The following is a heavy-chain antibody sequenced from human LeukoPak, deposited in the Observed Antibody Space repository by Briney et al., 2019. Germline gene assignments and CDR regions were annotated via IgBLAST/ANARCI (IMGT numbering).Heavy chain of an antibody. V-gene: IGHV1-69*06. CDR2: IIPIFGTA. Sequence: SVKVSCKASGYTFTSYAISWVRQAPGQGLEWMGGIIPIFGTANYAQKFQGRVTITADKSTSTAYMELSSLRSEDTAVYYCARFEYSGGPWDYWGQGTLVTVSS. CDR3: ARFEYSGGPWDY. CDR1: GYTFTSYA. J-gene: IGHJ4*02. D-gene: IGHD2-21*01.